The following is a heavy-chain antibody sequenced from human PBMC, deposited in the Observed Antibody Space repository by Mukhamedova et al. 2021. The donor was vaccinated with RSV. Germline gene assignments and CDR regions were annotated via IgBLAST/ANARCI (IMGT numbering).Heavy chain of an antibody. Sequence: SGSTYYNPSLKSRVTISVDTSMNQFSLKLSSVTAADTAVYYCARSYYYGSGRKYYFDYWGQGTLVTVSS. J-gene: IGHJ4*02. CDR3: ARSYYYGSGRKYYFDY. V-gene: IGHV4-39*01. D-gene: IGHD3-10*01. CDR2: SGST.